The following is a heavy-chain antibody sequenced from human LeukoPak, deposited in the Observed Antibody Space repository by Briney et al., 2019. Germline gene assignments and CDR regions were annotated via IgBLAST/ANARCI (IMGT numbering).Heavy chain of an antibody. CDR1: GGTFSSYA. Sequence: SVKVSCKASGGTFSSYAMSWVRQAPGQGLEWMGGIIPIFGTANYAQKFQGRVTITSDESTSTAYMELSSLRSEDTAVYYCARSETQDIVVVVDAFDIWGQGTMVTVSS. D-gene: IGHD2-15*01. V-gene: IGHV1-69*13. CDR3: ARSETQDIVVVVDAFDI. J-gene: IGHJ3*02. CDR2: IIPIFGTA.